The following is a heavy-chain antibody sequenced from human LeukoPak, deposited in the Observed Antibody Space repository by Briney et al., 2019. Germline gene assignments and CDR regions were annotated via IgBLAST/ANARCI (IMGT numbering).Heavy chain of an antibody. Sequence: ASVKVSCKASGYTFTSYGISWVRQAPGQGLEWMGWISAYNGNTNYAQRLQGRVTMTRNTSISTAYMELSSLRSEDTAVYYCARGRYGSGSYYGYWGQGTLVTVSS. CDR2: ISAYNGNT. CDR1: GYTFTSYG. D-gene: IGHD3-10*01. CDR3: ARGRYGSGSYYGY. V-gene: IGHV1-18*01. J-gene: IGHJ4*02.